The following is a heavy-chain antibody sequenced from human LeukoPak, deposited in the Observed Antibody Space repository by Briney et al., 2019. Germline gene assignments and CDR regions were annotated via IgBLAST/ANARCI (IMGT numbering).Heavy chain of an antibody. V-gene: IGHV3-21*01. CDR3: ARVGDYGDYGTTTAPDY. CDR2: ITSSGTYI. D-gene: IGHD4-17*01. J-gene: IGHJ4*02. Sequence: GGSLRLSCAASGFTFSSYSMNWVRQAPGKGLEWVSSITSSGTYIYYAESLKGRFTISRDNAKNSLYLQMNSLRAEDTAVYYCARVGDYGDYGTTTAPDYWGQGTLVTVSS. CDR1: GFTFSSYS.